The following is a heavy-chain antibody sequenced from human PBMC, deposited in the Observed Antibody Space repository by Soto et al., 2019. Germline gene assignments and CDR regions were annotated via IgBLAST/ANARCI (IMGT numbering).Heavy chain of an antibody. CDR3: VRGDPYYAMDL. V-gene: IGHV3-30*03. J-gene: IGHJ6*02. CDR1: GFTSSNYF. CDR2: ISYDGSNS. Sequence: QEQLMESGGGVVQPGRSLRLSCEASGFTSSNYFMHWVRQAPGKGQEWVAAISYDGSNSHYADSVRGRFTISRDNSKNTLFLEMDSLRGDDTAVYSCVRGDPYYAMDLWGHGTTVTVSS.